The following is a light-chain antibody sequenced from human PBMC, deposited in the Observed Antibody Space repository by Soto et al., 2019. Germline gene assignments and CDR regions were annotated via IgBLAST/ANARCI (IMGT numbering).Light chain of an antibody. J-gene: IGKJ4*01. Sequence: VLTHSPGTLSLSPGERATLSSRASQSIGDTLAWYQHKPGQTPRLLIYDTSTRATGVPARFSGSRSGTEFTLTINSLQSEDFAVYYCQRYNNWPLTFGGGTKVEIK. V-gene: IGKV3-15*01. CDR3: QRYNNWPLT. CDR2: DTS. CDR1: QSIGDT.